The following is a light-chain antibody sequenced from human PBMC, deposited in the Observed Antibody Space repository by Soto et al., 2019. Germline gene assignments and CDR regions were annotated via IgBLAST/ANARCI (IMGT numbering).Light chain of an antibody. Sequence: QSALTQPASVSGPPGQSITISCTGTSSDVGGYNYVSWYQQHPGKAPKLMIYDVSNRPSGVSNRFSGSKSGNTASLTISGLQAEDEADYYCSSYTSSSTLYVFGTGNKLTVL. CDR2: DVS. V-gene: IGLV2-14*01. J-gene: IGLJ1*01. CDR1: SSDVGGYNY. CDR3: SSYTSSSTLYV.